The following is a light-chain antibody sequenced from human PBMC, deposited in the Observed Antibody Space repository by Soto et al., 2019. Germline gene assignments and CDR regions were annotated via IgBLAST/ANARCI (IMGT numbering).Light chain of an antibody. CDR3: QHYGSSTFT. CDR2: AAS. Sequence: EIVLTQSPGTLSLSPGERATLSCRASQSVSSSYLAWYQQKPGQAPGLLIYAASTRATGIADRFSGSGSGTDFTLTISRLEPEDFAVYYCQHYGSSTFTFGPGTKVDIK. CDR1: QSVSSSY. V-gene: IGKV3-20*01. J-gene: IGKJ3*01.